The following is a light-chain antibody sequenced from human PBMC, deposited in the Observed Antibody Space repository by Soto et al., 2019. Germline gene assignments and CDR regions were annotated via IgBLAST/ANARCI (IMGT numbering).Light chain of an antibody. V-gene: IGLV1-40*01. CDR3: QSYDSILSASV. Sequence: QSVLTQPPSVSVAPGQRVTISCAGSSSNIGAGYDVHWYQQLPGTAPKLLIYGNIRRPSGVPDRFSGSKSGTSASLAITGLQAEDEADYYCQSYDSILSASVFGGGTKLTVL. CDR1: SSNIGAGYD. J-gene: IGLJ2*01. CDR2: GNI.